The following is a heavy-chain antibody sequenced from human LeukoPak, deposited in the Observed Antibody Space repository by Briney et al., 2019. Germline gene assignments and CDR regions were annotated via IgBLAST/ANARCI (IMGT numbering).Heavy chain of an antibody. Sequence: PGGSLRLSCAASGLTISDSWIHWVRQVPGKGLMWVSRLASDENSRIYADSVKGHFTISRDNAKNTLFLQMNSLRVEDTGFYYCARDAGWGRLDSWGQGALVTVSS. CDR3: ARDAGWGRLDS. CDR2: LASDENSR. D-gene: IGHD3-16*01. CDR1: GLTISDSW. V-gene: IGHV3-74*01. J-gene: IGHJ4*02.